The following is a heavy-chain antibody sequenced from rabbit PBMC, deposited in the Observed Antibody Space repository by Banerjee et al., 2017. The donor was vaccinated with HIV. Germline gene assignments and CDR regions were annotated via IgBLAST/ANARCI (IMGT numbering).Heavy chain of an antibody. CDR3: ARSYATDNDRMYL. CDR1: GFSFSRSYW. Sequence: QEQLEESGGDLVKPEGSLTLTCTASGFSFSRSYWICWVRQAPGKGLEWIACIVTGNTGNTYYASWAKGRFTISKTSSTTVTLQMTSLTAADTATYFCARSYATDNDRMYLWGPGTLVTVS. J-gene: IGHJ4*01. V-gene: IGHV1S45*01. D-gene: IGHD6-1*01. CDR2: IVTGNTGNT.